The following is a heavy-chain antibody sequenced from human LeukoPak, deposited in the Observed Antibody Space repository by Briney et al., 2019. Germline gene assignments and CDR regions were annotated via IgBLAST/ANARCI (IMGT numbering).Heavy chain of an antibody. Sequence: GGSLRLSCAASGFTFSSYGMHWVRQAPGKGLEWVAVISYDGSNKYYADSVKGRFTIPRDNSKNTLYLQMNSLRAEGTAVYYCAKGSGWYWDYWGQGTLVTVSS. D-gene: IGHD6-19*01. CDR3: AKGSGWYWDY. V-gene: IGHV3-30*05. CDR2: ISYDGSNK. CDR1: GFTFSSYG. J-gene: IGHJ4*02.